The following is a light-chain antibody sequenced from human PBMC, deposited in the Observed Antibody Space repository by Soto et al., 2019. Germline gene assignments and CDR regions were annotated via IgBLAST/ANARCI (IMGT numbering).Light chain of an antibody. Sequence: EIQSTQSPSSLSASVGARVTINCRASQSISSYLNWYQKKTGTDPKIMIYAASSLQSGVPSRFSGIVSGTDFNLTLRSLQTEDCATYEGQQRYSTIITFCPLTRVEIK. CDR2: AAS. J-gene: IGKJ5*01. CDR3: QQRYSTIIT. CDR1: QSISSY. V-gene: IGKV1-39*01.